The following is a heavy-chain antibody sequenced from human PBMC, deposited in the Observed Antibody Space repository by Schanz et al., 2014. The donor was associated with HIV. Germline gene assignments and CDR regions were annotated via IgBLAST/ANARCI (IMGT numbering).Heavy chain of an antibody. CDR2: ISGGGRDK. CDR1: GFTFYNYA. CDR3: AKDRNGYNQPIES. J-gene: IGHJ5*01. Sequence: EVQQVLESGGGLVQPGGSLRLSCAVSGFTFYNYAMNWVRQAPGKGLEYVATISGGGRDKYYADSVRGRVTISRDNPKNTLYLQIDSLRVEDTAMYYCAKDRNGYNQPIESWGHGTLVSVSS. D-gene: IGHD5-18*01. V-gene: IGHV3-23*01.